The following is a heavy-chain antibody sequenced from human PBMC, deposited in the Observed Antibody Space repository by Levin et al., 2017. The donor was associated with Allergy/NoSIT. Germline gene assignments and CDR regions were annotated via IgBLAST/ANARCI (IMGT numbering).Heavy chain of an antibody. D-gene: IGHD3-3*01. CDR2: ISWDGANG. J-gene: IGHJ6*02. V-gene: IGHV3-43*01. Sequence: GESLKISCAASGVTLDDERRHWVRQAPGKGLEWVSLISWDGANGYYSDSVKGRFTGARDNTKNSLYLQMNSLRTEDTALYYCARGLSSYYYYGMDVWGQGTTVTVSS. CDR1: GVTLDDER. CDR3: ARGLSSYYYYGMDV.